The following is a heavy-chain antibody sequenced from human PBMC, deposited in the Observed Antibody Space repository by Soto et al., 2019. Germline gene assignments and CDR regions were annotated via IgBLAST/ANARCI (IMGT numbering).Heavy chain of an antibody. V-gene: IGHV4-38-2*02. CDR1: GYSISSGYY. J-gene: IGHJ5*02. D-gene: IGHD2-15*01. CDR2: IYHSGST. CDR3: ARAGRGIVVVVAANNWFDP. Sequence: SETLSLTCTVSGYSISSGYYWGWLRPPPGKGLEWIGSIYHSGSTYYNPSLKSRVTISVDTSKNQFSLKLSSVTTADTAVYYCARAGRGIVVVVAANNWFDPWGQGTLVTVSS.